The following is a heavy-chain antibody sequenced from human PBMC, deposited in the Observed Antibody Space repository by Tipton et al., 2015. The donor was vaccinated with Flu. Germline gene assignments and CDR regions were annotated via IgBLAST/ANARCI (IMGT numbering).Heavy chain of an antibody. Sequence: TLSLTCTVSGGSISSGSYYWTWIRQPAGKGLEWIGRVYPSGSTNYNPSLKSRVTISVDTSKNQFSLTLTSVTAADTAVYFCVRGSGSGPHVVFEFWGGGKMVTVSS. V-gene: IGHV4-61*02. CDR1: GGSISSGSYY. D-gene: IGHD3-10*01. CDR3: VRGSGSGPHVVFEF. CDR2: VYPSGST. J-gene: IGHJ4*02.